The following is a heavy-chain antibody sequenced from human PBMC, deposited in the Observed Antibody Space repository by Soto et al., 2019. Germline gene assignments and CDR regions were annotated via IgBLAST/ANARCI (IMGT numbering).Heavy chain of an antibody. J-gene: IGHJ4*02. Sequence: SETLSLTCTVSGGSISSSSYYWGWIRQPPGKGLEWIGSIYYSGSTYYNPSLKSRVTISVDTSKNQFSLKLSSVTAADTAVYYCARQRSGYSLYYFDYWGRGTLVTISS. CDR3: ARQRSGYSLYYFDY. CDR1: GGSISSSSYY. D-gene: IGHD6-13*01. CDR2: IYYSGST. V-gene: IGHV4-39*01.